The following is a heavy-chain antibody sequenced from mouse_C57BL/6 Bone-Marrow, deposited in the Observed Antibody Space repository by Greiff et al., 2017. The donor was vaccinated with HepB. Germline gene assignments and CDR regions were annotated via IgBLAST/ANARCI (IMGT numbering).Heavy chain of an antibody. CDR2: INPNNGGT. D-gene: IGHD2-4*01. CDR1: GYTFTDYY. J-gene: IGHJ2*01. V-gene: IGHV1-26*01. Sequence: VQLQQSGPELVKPGASVKISCKASGYTFTDYYMNWVKQSHGKSLEWIGDINPNNGGTSYNQKFKGKATLTVDKSSSTAYMELRSLTSEDSAVYYCARGRDYGRNFDYWGQGTTLTVSS. CDR3: ARGRDYGRNFDY.